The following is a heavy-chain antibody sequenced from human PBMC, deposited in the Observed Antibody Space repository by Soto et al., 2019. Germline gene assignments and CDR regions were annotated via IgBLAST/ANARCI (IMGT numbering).Heavy chain of an antibody. CDR2: IKSKTDGGTT. CDR1: GFTFSNAW. CDR3: TTDPPLLYYDFWTNWFDP. J-gene: IGHJ5*02. Sequence: EVQLVESGGGLVKPGGSLRLSCAASGFTFSNAWMNWVRQAPGKGLEWVGRIKSKTDGGTTDYAAPVKGRFTISRDDSKNTRYLQMNSLKTEDTAVYYCTTDPPLLYYDFWTNWFDPWGQGTLVTVSS. D-gene: IGHD3-3*01. V-gene: IGHV3-15*07.